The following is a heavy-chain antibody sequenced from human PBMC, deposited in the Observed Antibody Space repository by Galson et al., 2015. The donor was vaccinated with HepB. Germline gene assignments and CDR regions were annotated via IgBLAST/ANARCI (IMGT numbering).Heavy chain of an antibody. CDR2: MSYDGSNK. V-gene: IGHV3-30-3*01. Sequence: SLRLSCAASGFTFSSYAMHWVRQAPGKGLEWVAVMSYDGSNKYYADSVKGRFTISRDNSKNTLYLQMNSLRAEDTAVYYCARVGEYYYGGPEEYYFDYWGQGTLVTVSS. CDR1: GFTFSSYA. J-gene: IGHJ4*02. D-gene: IGHD3-10*01. CDR3: ARVGEYYYGGPEEYYFDY.